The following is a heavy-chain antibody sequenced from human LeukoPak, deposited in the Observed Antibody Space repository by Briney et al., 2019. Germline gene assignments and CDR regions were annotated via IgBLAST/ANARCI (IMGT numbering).Heavy chain of an antibody. J-gene: IGHJ4*02. D-gene: IGHD1-26*01. CDR1: GFTFSRYW. V-gene: IGHV3-74*01. CDR2: VNNDGTGT. CDR3: ARGGIGGATPDY. Sequence: GGSLRLSCAVSGFTFSRYWMHWVRQAPGKGLVWVSYVNNDGTGTNYADSVKGRFTMSRDNAKSTLYLQMNSLRGEDTAVYYCARGGIGGATPDYWGQGALVTVSS.